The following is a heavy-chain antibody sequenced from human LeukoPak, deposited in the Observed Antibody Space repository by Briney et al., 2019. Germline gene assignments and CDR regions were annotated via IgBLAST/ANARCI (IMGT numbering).Heavy chain of an antibody. CDR1: GFTFGDYA. D-gene: IGHD6-13*01. CDR3: TREVAAVAGYSS. J-gene: IGHJ4*02. V-gene: IGHV3-49*04. Sequence: GGSLRLSCTASGFTFGDYAMSWVRQAPGKGLEWVGFIRSKAYGGTTEYAASVKGRFTISRDDSKSIAYLQMNSLKTEDTAVYYCTREVAAVAGYSSWGQGTLVIVSS. CDR2: IRSKAYGGTT.